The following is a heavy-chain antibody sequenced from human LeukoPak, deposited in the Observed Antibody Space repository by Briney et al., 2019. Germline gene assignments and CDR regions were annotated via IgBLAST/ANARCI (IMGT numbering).Heavy chain of an antibody. D-gene: IGHD5-18*01. Sequence: GGSLRLSCAASGFSFSSYSMNWVRQAPGKGLEWVSSISSGRSFTYYGDSVKGRFSISRDNAKNSLYLQMNSLRAEDTAVYYCARDRGYTYGWYIDVWGKGTTVTVSS. CDR2: ISSGRSFT. CDR1: GFSFSSYS. J-gene: IGHJ6*03. CDR3: ARDRGYTYGWYIDV. V-gene: IGHV3-21*01.